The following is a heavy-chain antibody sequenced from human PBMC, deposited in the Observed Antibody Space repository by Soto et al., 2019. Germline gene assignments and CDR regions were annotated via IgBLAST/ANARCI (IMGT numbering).Heavy chain of an antibody. CDR1: GYSFASYW. J-gene: IGHJ4*02. D-gene: IGHD6-13*01. CDR3: ARHVQTSTWSNFDL. V-gene: IGHV5-51*01. CDR2: IYPIDSNT. Sequence: EVQLVQSGAEVKKPGESLKISCKGVGYSFASYWVGWLRQMPGKGLEWLGIIYPIDSNTAYSPSFQGQVTISADKSIHTAYLQWSSLKASDTALYYCARHVQTSTWSNFDLWGQGTPVTVSS.